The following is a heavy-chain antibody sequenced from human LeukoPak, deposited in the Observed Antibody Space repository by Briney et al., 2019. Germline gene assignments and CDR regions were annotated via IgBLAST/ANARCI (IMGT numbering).Heavy chain of an antibody. D-gene: IGHD6-19*01. V-gene: IGHV3-48*01. CDR2: ISSSSSTI. Sequence: PGGSLRLSCAASGFTFSSYGMNWVRQAPGKGLEWVSYISSSSSTIYYADSVKGRFTISRDNAKNSLYLQMNSLRAEDTAVYYCARDLGSGWYPGAFDIWGQGTMVTVSS. CDR3: ARDLGSGWYPGAFDI. J-gene: IGHJ3*02. CDR1: GFTFSSYG.